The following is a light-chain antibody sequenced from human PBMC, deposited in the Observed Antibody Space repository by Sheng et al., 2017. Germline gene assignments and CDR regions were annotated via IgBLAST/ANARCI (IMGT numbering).Light chain of an antibody. CDR1: QSVSSSS. CDR3: QQYGSSWT. CDR2: GAS. J-gene: IGKJ1*01. Sequence: EIVLTQSPGTLSLSPGERATLSCRASQSVSSSSLAWYQQKPGQAPRVLIYGASSRATGIPDRFSGSGSGTDFTLTISRLEPEDFAVYYCQQYGSSWTFGQGTKVEIK. V-gene: IGKV3-20*01.